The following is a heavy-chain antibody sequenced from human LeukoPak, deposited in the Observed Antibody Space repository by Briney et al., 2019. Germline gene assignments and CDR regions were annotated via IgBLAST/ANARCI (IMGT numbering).Heavy chain of an antibody. CDR3: ATPLPNYDILTGSNYYFDY. J-gene: IGHJ4*02. CDR2: IYHSGST. Sequence: SETLSLTCTVSGYSISSGYYWGWIRPPPGKGLEWIGSIYHSGSTYYNPSLKSRVTISVDTSKNQFSLKLSSVTAADTAVYYCATPLPNYDILTGSNYYFDYWGQGTLVTVSS. CDR1: GYSISSGYY. D-gene: IGHD3-9*01. V-gene: IGHV4-38-2*02.